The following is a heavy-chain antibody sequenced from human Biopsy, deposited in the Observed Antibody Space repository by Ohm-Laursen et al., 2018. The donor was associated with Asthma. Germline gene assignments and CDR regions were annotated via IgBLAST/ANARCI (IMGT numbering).Heavy chain of an antibody. CDR2: IMTVFGTT. CDR1: GGTFSNFA. D-gene: IGHD6-19*01. Sequence: GSSVKVSCKAPGGTFSNFAISWVRQAPGQGLEWLGGIMTVFGTTNYAQKFQGRVTITADESTSTAYMEVTSLRSEDTAIYYCARCQVGYNSGWSLLLKKIYYSGMDVWGQGTTVTVSS. CDR3: ARCQVGYNSGWSLLLKKIYYSGMDV. J-gene: IGHJ6*02. V-gene: IGHV1-69*01.